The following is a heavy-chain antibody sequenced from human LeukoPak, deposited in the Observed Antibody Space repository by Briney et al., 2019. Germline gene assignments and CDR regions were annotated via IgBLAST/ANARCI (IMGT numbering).Heavy chain of an antibody. D-gene: IGHD3-22*01. CDR2: IYYSGST. CDR1: GGSISSSSYY. Sequence: SETLSLTCTVSGGSISSSSYYWGWIRQPPGKGLEWIGSIYYSGSTYYNPSLKSRVTISVDTSKNQFSLKLSSVTAADTAVYYCASQHSRDSSGYYFVIDYWGQGTLVTVSS. V-gene: IGHV4-39*01. CDR3: ASQHSRDSSGYYFVIDY. J-gene: IGHJ4*02.